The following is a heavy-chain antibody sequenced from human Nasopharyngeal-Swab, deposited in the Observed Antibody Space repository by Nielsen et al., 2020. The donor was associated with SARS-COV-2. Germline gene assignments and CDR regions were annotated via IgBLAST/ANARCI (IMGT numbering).Heavy chain of an antibody. V-gene: IGHV3-48*02. CDR3: ARGNYGDYTFDV. CDR1: GFNFNYYS. CDR2: ITSSSGII. Sequence: GGSLRLSCAASGFNFNYYSMNWVRQAPGKGLEWVSYITSSSGIIYYADSVKGRFTISRDNAKNLLYLQMNSLRDDDTAVYYCARGNYGDYTFDVWGQGAMVTVSS. D-gene: IGHD4-17*01. J-gene: IGHJ3*01.